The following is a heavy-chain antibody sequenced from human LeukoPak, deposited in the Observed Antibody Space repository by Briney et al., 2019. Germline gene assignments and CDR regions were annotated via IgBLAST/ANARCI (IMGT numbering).Heavy chain of an antibody. CDR2: INPNSDDT. CDR1: GYTFTGYY. Sequence: ASVKVSCKASGYTFTGYYMHWVRQAPGQGLDWMGWINPNSDDTNYAQKFQGRVTMTRDTSISTAYMELSRLRSDDTAVYYCARDVGSIAVADFDYWGQGTLVTVSS. J-gene: IGHJ4*02. V-gene: IGHV1-2*02. D-gene: IGHD6-19*01. CDR3: ARDVGSIAVADFDY.